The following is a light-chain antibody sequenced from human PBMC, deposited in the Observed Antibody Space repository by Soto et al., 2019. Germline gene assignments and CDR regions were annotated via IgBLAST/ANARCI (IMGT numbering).Light chain of an antibody. CDR3: SSYRSTSTYVV. CDR1: SSDVGGYNY. CDR2: DVT. Sequence: QSALTQPASVSGSPGQSITISCTGTSSDVGGYNYVSWYQQHPGKAPKFIIYDVTNRPSGVSNRFSGSKSGNTASLTISGLQAEDEADYYCSSYRSTSTYVVFGGGTKLTVL. V-gene: IGLV2-14*03. J-gene: IGLJ2*01.